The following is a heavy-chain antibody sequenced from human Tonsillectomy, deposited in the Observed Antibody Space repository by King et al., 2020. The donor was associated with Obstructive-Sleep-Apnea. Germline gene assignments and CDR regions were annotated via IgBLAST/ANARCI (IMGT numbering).Heavy chain of an antibody. CDR2: IRSKAYGGTT. D-gene: IGHD3-9*01. V-gene: IGHV3-49*03. CDR1: GFTFGDYA. J-gene: IGHJ4*02. Sequence: VQLVESGGGLVQPGRSLRLSCTASGFTFGDYAMSWFRQAPGKGLEWVGFIRSKAYGGTTEYAASVKGRFTISRDDSKSIAYLQMNSLKTEDTAVYYCTRDQLIYDILTGYYPYYFDYWGQGTLVTVSS. CDR3: TRDQLIYDILTGYYPYYFDY.